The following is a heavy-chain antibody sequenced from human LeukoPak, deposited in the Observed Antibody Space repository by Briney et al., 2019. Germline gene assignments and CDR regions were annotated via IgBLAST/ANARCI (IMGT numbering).Heavy chain of an antibody. CDR3: TKDRSDTSTWYVGSQ. V-gene: IGHV3-23*01. D-gene: IGHD6-13*01. CDR1: GFTFSTYA. J-gene: IGHJ4*02. CDR2: ISGSGDST. Sequence: QAGGSLRLSCAASGFTFSTYAMSWARQAPGKGLEWVSDISGSGDSTHYADSVKGRFTISRDNSKNTLYLQMNSLKAEDTAVYFCTKDRSDTSTWYVGSQWGQGTLVTVSS.